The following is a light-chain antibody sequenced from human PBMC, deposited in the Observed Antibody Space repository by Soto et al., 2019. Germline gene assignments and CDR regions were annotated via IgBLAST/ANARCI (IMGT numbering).Light chain of an antibody. CDR2: DVA. CDR3: NSYTSSSTYV. J-gene: IGLJ1*01. CDR1: SSDVGGYNY. Sequence: SVLTQPASVSGFPGQSITISCTGTSSDVGGYNYVSWYQHHPGKAPKLMIYDVANRPSGVSNRFSGSKSGNTASLTISWLQAEDEADYYCNSYTSSSTYVFGTGTKVTVL. V-gene: IGLV2-14*03.